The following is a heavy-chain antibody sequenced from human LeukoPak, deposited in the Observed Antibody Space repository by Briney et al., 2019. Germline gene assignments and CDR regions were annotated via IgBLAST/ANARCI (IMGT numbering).Heavy chain of an antibody. D-gene: IGHD2-15*01. J-gene: IGHJ3*02. CDR3: AKVVAATFSDAFDI. Sequence: GXXXKISCKGSGYSFTSYWIGWVRQMPGKGLEWMGIIYPGDSDTRYSPSFQGQVTISADKSISTAYLQWSSLKASDTAMYYCAKVVAATFSDAFDIWGQGTMVTVSS. CDR2: IYPGDSDT. CDR1: GYSFTSYW. V-gene: IGHV5-51*01.